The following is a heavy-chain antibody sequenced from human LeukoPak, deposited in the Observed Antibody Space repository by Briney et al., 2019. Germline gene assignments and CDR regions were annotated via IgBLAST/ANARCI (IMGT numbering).Heavy chain of an antibody. Sequence: PGGSLRLSCSASGFTFSSHGMHWVRQAPGKGLEWVAVIWYDGSDKYYADSVKGRFTISRDNSKNTLYLQMTSLRADDTAVYYCARDRVLHYFDYWGQGALVTVSS. D-gene: IGHD3-16*01. CDR1: GFTFSSHG. CDR2: IWYDGSDK. V-gene: IGHV3-33*08. J-gene: IGHJ4*02. CDR3: ARDRVLHYFDY.